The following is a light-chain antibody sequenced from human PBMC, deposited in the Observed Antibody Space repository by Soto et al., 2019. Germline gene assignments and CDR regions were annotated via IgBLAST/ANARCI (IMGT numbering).Light chain of an antibody. CDR2: AAS. Sequence: DIQLTQSPSFLSASVGDRVTITCRASQDISDYLAWYQQRPGKAPKLLIYAASTLQSGVTSRFSGSGSGTEFTLTISSLQPEDFATYSCQQLNSYPLTFGGGTKVDIK. V-gene: IGKV1-9*01. CDR1: QDISDY. J-gene: IGKJ4*01. CDR3: QQLNSYPLT.